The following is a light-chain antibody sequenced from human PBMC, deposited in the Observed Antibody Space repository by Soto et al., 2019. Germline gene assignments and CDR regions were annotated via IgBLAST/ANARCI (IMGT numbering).Light chain of an antibody. Sequence: DSVMTQFPLSLSVTPGEPASISCRSSQSLLHSNGYNYVDWYVQKPGQSPQLLIYLGSNRASGVPARFSGSGSGTDFTLKISRVEADDVGVYYCMQALQIRVEFGQGTKVEIK. V-gene: IGKV2-28*01. CDR3: MQALQIRVE. CDR2: LGS. CDR1: QSLLHSNGYNY. J-gene: IGKJ1*01.